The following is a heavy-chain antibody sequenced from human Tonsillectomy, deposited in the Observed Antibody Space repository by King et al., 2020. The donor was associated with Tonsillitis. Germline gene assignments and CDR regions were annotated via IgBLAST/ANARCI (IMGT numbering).Heavy chain of an antibody. V-gene: IGHV3-7*01. D-gene: IGHD2-21*01. Sequence: VQLVESGGGLVQPGGSLRLSCAASGFTFSSSWMSWVRQAPGRGLEWVANIKEDGSETFYVDSVKGRFTISRDNARNSLYLQLNSLRAEETAVYYCARDSGSCDGCAFDVCGQGTTVTVSS. J-gene: IGHJ3*01. CDR2: IKEDGSET. CDR3: ARDSGSCDGCAFDV. CDR1: GFTFSSSW.